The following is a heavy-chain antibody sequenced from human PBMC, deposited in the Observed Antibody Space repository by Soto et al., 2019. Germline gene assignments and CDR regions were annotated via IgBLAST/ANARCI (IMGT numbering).Heavy chain of an antibody. J-gene: IGHJ6*02. V-gene: IGHV3-23*01. CDR2: ISGSGGST. CDR3: AKLAPDSSSWYYFGMDV. D-gene: IGHD6-13*01. CDR1: GYTFSSHA. Sequence: GGSLRLSCAASGYTFSSHAMSWVRQAPGKGLEWVSAISGSGGSTYYADSVKGRFTISRDNSKNTLYLQMNSLRAEDTAVYYCAKLAPDSSSWYYFGMDVWGQGTTVTVSS.